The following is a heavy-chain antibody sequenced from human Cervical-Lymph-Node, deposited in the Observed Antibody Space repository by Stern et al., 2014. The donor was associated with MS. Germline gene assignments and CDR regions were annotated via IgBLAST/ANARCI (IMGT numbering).Heavy chain of an antibody. CDR2: ITNVGSS. D-gene: IGHD1-1*01. CDR1: GFTVSRDY. CDR3: ARDTSSPERSDW. Sequence: EVQLVESGGGVIQPGGSLRLSCTASGFTVSRDYMTWVRQAPGKGLEWVSLITNVGSSSYTRSVKARFTISRVDSKSTVYLHMTSLRAEDTAMYYCARDTSSPERSDWWGQGTLVTVSS. J-gene: IGHJ4*02. V-gene: IGHV3-53*01.